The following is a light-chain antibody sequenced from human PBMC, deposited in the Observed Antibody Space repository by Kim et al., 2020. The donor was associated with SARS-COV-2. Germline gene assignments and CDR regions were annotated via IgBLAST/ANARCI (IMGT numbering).Light chain of an antibody. CDR2: AAS. J-gene: IGKJ2*01. CDR1: QGISSW. CDR3: QQANSFPYA. V-gene: IGKV1-12*01. Sequence: SASVRDSVTITCRASQGISSWLGWYQQKPGRAPKILIYAASSLQSGVPSRFSGSGSGTDFTLTISSLRPEDFATYYCQQANSFPYAFRQGTKL.